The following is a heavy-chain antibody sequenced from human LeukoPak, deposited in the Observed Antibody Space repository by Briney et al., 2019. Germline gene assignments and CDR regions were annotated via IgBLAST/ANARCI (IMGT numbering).Heavy chain of an antibody. Sequence: PSETLSLTCAVSGGSSSGYYWSWIRQPPGKGLEWIGEINHSGSTNYNPSLKSRVTISVDTSKNQFSLKLNSVTAADTAVYYCARGRIVAPNWFDPWGQGTLVTVSS. V-gene: IGHV4-34*01. D-gene: IGHD3-22*01. CDR2: INHSGST. CDR1: GGSSSGYY. J-gene: IGHJ5*02. CDR3: ARGRIVAPNWFDP.